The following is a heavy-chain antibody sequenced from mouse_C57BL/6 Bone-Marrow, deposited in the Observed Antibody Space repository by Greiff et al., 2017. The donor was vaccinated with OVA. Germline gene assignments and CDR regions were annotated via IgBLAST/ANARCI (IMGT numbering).Heavy chain of an antibody. CDR3: ARLTGSWFAY. V-gene: IGHV5-12*01. J-gene: IGHJ3*01. CDR1: GFTFSDYY. CDR2: ISNGGGST. D-gene: IGHD4-1*01. Sequence: DVMLVESGGGLVQPGGSLKLSCAASGFTFSDYYMYWVRQTPEKRLEWVAYISNGGGSTYYPDTVKGRFTISRDNAKNTLYLQMSRLKSEDTAMYYCARLTGSWFAYWGQGTLVTVSA.